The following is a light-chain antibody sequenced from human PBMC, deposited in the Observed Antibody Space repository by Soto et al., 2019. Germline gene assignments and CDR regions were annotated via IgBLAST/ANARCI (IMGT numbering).Light chain of an antibody. CDR2: DVS. V-gene: IGLV2-8*01. CDR1: SSDVGGYNY. CDR3: SSYAGSNNLV. Sequence: QSALTQPPSASGSPGQSVTISCTGTSSDVGGYNYVSWYQQHPGKAPKLMIYDVSKRPSGVPDRFSGSKSGNTASLTVSRLQAEEEADYYCSSYAGSNNLVFGGGTKLTVL. J-gene: IGLJ2*01.